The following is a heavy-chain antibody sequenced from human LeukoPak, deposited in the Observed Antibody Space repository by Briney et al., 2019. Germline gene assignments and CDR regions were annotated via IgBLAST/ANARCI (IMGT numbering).Heavy chain of an antibody. CDR1: GGSISSYY. CDR2: IYYSGST. V-gene: IGHV4-59*01. J-gene: IGHJ6*02. Sequence: PSETLSLTCTVSGGSISSYYWSWIRQPPGKGLEWIGYIYYSGSTNYNPSLKSRVTISVDTSKNQFSLKLISVTAADTAVYYCARGYRSTWGVYDYFGMDVWGQGTTVTVSS. D-gene: IGHD6-13*01. CDR3: ARGYRSTWGVYDYFGMDV.